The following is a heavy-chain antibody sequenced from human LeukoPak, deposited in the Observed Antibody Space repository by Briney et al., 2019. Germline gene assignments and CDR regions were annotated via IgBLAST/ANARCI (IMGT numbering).Heavy chain of an antibody. D-gene: IGHD6-19*01. CDR1: GFTFRNHG. CDR2: IWYDGSNQ. Sequence: AGMSLRLSCAASGFTFRNHGMHWVRQAPGKGLEWVAVIWYDGSNQYYADSVKGRFTTSRDNPKNTLYLQMNSLRADDTAVYYCARGKYSSGWYYFDYWGQGTLVTVSS. CDR3: ARGKYSSGWYYFDY. J-gene: IGHJ4*02. V-gene: IGHV3-33*01.